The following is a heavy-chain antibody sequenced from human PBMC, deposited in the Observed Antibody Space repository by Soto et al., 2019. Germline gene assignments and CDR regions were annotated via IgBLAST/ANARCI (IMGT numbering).Heavy chain of an antibody. CDR1: GGSISIYY. Sequence: SETLSLTCTVSGGSISIYYWSLIRQPPGKGLEWIGYIYYSGSTNYNPSLKSRVTISVDTSKNQFSLKLSAVTAADTAVYYCARARRDGYNGDDFDYWGQGKMVTVSS. V-gene: IGHV4-59*01. CDR3: ARARRDGYNGDDFDY. CDR2: IYYSGST. D-gene: IGHD2-21*01. J-gene: IGHJ4*02.